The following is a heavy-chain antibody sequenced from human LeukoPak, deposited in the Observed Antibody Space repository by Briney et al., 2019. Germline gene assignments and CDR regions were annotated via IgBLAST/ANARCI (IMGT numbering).Heavy chain of an antibody. V-gene: IGHV3-23*01. D-gene: IGHD6-19*01. J-gene: IGHJ6*02. Sequence: GGSLRLSCAASGLTFSSYAMSWVRQAPGKGLEWVSLISGSGGSSYYADCVKGRFTIPRDNSKNTLYLQMNRLRADDTAVYYCAKSPRGAVTGAYGMDVWGQGTTVTVSS. CDR1: GLTFSSYA. CDR3: AKSPRGAVTGAYGMDV. CDR2: ISGSGGSS.